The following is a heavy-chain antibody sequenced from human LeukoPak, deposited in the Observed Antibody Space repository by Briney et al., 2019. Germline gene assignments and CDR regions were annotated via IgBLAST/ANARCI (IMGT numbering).Heavy chain of an antibody. V-gene: IGHV4-59*01. CDR1: GGSISGYY. Sequence: SGTLSLTRTLSGGSISGYYWSWMGQPPGKGLEWFGYIYYSGSTNYNPSLTSRVTISVDTSKNQFSLKLSSVTAAATAVYYCARVRRSSWSSDYWGQGTLVTVSS. J-gene: IGHJ4*02. CDR3: ARVRRSSWSSDY. D-gene: IGHD6-13*01. CDR2: IYYSGST.